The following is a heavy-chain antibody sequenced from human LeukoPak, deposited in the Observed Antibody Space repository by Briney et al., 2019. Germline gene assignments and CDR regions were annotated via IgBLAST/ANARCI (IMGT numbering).Heavy chain of an antibody. V-gene: IGHV1-2*02. CDR1: GYTFTSYG. D-gene: IGHD3-9*01. CDR2: LNPQTGDT. Sequence: EASVKVSCKASGYTFTSYGISWVRQAPGQGLEWMGWLNPQTGDTHFAQKFQGRVTFTRDTSISTAYMAMSRLRSDDTAVFYCARGSRYHDWLSPLDSWGQGTLVTVSS. CDR3: ARGSRYHDWLSPLDS. J-gene: IGHJ4*02.